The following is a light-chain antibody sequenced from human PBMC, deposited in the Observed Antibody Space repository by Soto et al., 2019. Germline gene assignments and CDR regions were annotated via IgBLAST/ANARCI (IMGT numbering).Light chain of an antibody. Sequence: EIVMTQSPAPLSVSPGESASLSRRASQSVSSDLAWCQQRPGQAPRLLMYDVSNRATGIPARFSGSGSGTDFTLTISSLEPEDLAIYYCQQRSNWPPRTVGQGNKVDIK. V-gene: IGKV3-11*01. J-gene: IGKJ1*01. CDR2: DVS. CDR3: QQRSNWPPRT. CDR1: QSVSSD.